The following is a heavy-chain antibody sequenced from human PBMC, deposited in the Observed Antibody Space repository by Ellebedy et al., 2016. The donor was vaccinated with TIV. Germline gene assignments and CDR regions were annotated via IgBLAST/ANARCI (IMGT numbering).Heavy chain of an antibody. Sequence: GGSLRLXXAASGFTFSSYAMHWVRQAPGKGLEWVAVISYDGSNKYYADSVKGRFTISRDNSKNTLYLQMNSLRAEDTAVYYCARRGGSGSYRNWFDPWGQGTLVTVSS. CDR1: GFTFSSYA. J-gene: IGHJ5*02. CDR3: ARRGGSGSYRNWFDP. D-gene: IGHD1-26*01. CDR2: ISYDGSNK. V-gene: IGHV3-30-3*01.